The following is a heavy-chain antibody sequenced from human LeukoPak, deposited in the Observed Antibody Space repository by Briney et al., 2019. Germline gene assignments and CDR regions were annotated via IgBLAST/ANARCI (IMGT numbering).Heavy chain of an antibody. CDR3: AGQWMATIDY. D-gene: IGHD5-24*01. CDR2: VYYSGST. J-gene: IGHJ4*02. Sequence: SETLSLTCTVSGGSISNHFWSWIRQPPGKGLEWIGYVYYSGSTNYNPSLKSRVSMSVDTSKNQFSLNLSSVTAADTAVYYCAGQWMATIDYWGQGTLVTVSS. V-gene: IGHV4-59*08. CDR1: GGSISNHF.